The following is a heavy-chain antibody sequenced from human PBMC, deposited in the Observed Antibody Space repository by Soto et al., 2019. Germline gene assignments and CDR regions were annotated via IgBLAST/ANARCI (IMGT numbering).Heavy chain of an antibody. CDR1: GGAFRGSH. Sequence: PSETLSLTCADYGGAFRGSHWSWIRQPPGKGLESIGEINHRVSTNYNPSLKSRVTISVDTSKNQFSLKLNSVTAADTAVYYCARALGYTYGHLPIDYWGQGTLVTVSS. CDR2: INHRVST. D-gene: IGHD5-18*01. J-gene: IGHJ4*02. V-gene: IGHV4-34*01. CDR3: ARALGYTYGHLPIDY.